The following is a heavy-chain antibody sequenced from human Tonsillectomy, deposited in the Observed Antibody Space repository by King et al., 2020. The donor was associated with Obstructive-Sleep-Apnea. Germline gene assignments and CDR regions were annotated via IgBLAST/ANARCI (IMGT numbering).Heavy chain of an antibody. CDR1: GFTFSSYG. CDR3: AKGNYYDITYHFDH. CDR2: ISYDGSYK. V-gene: IGHV3-30*18. J-gene: IGHJ4*02. D-gene: IGHD3-22*01. Sequence: QVQLVESGGGVVQPGRSLRLSCAASGFTFSSYGMHWVRQAPGKGLEWVTLISYDGSYKYYVDSVKGRFTISRDNSKNTLYLQMNSLRTEDAAVYYCAKGNYYDITYHFDHWGRGTLVTVSS.